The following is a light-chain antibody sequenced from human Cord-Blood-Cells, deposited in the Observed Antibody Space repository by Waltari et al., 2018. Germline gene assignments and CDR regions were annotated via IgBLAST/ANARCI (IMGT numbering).Light chain of an antibody. Sequence: EIVMTQSPATPSVSPGDRATLPCRASQSVSSNLAWYQQKPGQAPRLLIYGASTRATGIPARFSGSGSGTEFTLTISSLQSEDFAVYYCQQYNNWPPWTFGQGTKVEIK. CDR3: QQYNNWPPWT. CDR2: GAS. CDR1: QSVSSN. J-gene: IGKJ1*01. V-gene: IGKV3-15*01.